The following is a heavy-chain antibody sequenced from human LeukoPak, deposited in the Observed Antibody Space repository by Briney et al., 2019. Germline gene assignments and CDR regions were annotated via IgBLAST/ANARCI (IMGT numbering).Heavy chain of an antibody. V-gene: IGHV1-18*01. D-gene: IGHD3-16*01. CDR2: ISGYNGNT. CDR1: GYTFTNYG. CDR3: ARGGAYNWFDP. J-gene: IGHJ5*02. Sequence: APVKVSCKASGYTFTNYGICWVRQAPGQGLEWMGWISGYNGNTNYAQRLQGRVTMTTDTSTSTAYMELRSLKSDDTAVYYCARGGAYNWFDPWGQGTLVTVSS.